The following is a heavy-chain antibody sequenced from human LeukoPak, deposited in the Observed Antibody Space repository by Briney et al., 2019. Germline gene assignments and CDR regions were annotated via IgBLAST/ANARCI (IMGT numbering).Heavy chain of an antibody. Sequence: GGSLRLSCAASGFTFSDYYMSWIRQAPGKGLEWVSYISSSGSTIYYADSVKGRFTISRDNAKNSLYLQMNSLRAEDTAVYYCARDYSAVDTAMVIGYWGRGTLVTVSS. CDR2: ISSSGSTI. CDR1: GFTFSDYY. J-gene: IGHJ4*02. CDR3: ARDYSAVDTAMVIGY. D-gene: IGHD5-18*01. V-gene: IGHV3-11*01.